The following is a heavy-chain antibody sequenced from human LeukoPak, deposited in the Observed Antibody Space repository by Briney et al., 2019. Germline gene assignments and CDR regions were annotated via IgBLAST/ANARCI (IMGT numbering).Heavy chain of an antibody. J-gene: IGHJ6*03. D-gene: IGHD4-17*01. Sequence: GGSLRLSCASSGFTFNSYDINWVRQAPGKGLEWVSYISSSSSIIYYADSVKGRFTISRDNAKNSLYLQMNSLRAEDTAAYYYARTPTTSYYYYYYMDVWGKGTTVTVSS. CDR2: ISSSSSII. CDR1: GFTFNSYD. CDR3: ARTPTTSYYYYYYMDV. V-gene: IGHV3-48*04.